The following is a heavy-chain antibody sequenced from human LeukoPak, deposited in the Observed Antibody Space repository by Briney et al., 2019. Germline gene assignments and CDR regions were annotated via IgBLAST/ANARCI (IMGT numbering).Heavy chain of an antibody. D-gene: IGHD3-9*01. CDR3: ARDRLRYFDWLLWQYYFDY. CDR2: ISAYNGNT. V-gene: IGHV1-18*01. J-gene: IGHJ4*02. CDR1: GYTFTSYG. Sequence: GASVKVSCKASGYTFTSYGISWVRQAPGQGLEWMGWISAYNGNTNYAQKLQGRVTMTTDTSTSTAYMELRSLRSDDTAVYYCARDRLRYFDWLLWQYYFDYWGQGTLVTVSS.